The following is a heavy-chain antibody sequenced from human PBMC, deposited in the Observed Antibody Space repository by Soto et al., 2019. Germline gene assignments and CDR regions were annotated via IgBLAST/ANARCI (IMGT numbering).Heavy chain of an antibody. CDR3: ARSGCSGGSCYFDNWFDP. V-gene: IGHV4-30-4*01. Sequence: SETLSLTCTVSGGSISSGDYYWSWIRQPPGKGLEWIGYIYYSGSTYYNPSLKSRVTISVDTSKNQFSLKLSSVTAADTAVYYCARSGCSGGSCYFDNWFDPWGQGTLVTVSS. D-gene: IGHD2-15*01. CDR1: GGSISSGDYY. CDR2: IYYSGST. J-gene: IGHJ5*02.